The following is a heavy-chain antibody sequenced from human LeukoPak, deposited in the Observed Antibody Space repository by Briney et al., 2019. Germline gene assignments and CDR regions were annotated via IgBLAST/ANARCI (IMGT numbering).Heavy chain of an antibody. V-gene: IGHV1-24*01. D-gene: IGHD6-19*01. J-gene: IGHJ3*01. CDR2: FDPQDDKT. CDR1: GYTLTELS. CDR3: ATIIGVSGAGYSLDV. Sequence: ASVKVSCKVSGYTLTELSMHWVRQAPGKGLEWMGGFDPQDDKTIYAQKFQGRVTMTEDHSTDIAYMELSSLRSDDAAVYYCATIIGVSGAGYSLDVWGQGTMVTVSS.